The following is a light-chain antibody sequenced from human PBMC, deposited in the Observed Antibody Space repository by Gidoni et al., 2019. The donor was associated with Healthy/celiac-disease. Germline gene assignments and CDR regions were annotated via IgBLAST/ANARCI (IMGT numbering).Light chain of an antibody. Sequence: DIVMTQSPDSLAVSLGERATINCKSSQSVLYNSINKNYLAWYQQKPGQPPKLLIYWASTRESGVPDRFSGSGSGTDFTLTISSLQAEDVAVYYCQQYYNTPLTFGGGTKVEIK. J-gene: IGKJ4*01. CDR2: WAS. V-gene: IGKV4-1*01. CDR3: QQYYNTPLT. CDR1: QSVLYNSINKNY.